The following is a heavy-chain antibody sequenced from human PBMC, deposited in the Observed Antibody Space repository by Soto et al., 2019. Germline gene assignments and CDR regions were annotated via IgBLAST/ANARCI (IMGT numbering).Heavy chain of an antibody. D-gene: IGHD2-15*01. CDR1: GFTFSSYT. J-gene: IGHJ6*02. CDR3: ASPRGGYYYYGLDV. Sequence: EVQVVESGGGLVKPGGSLRLSCAASGFTFSSYTMNWVRQAPGKGLEWVSSIDRSSSYIYYTDSVKGRFTISRDNAKNSLYLQMNSLRAEDTAVYYCASPRGGYYYYGLDVWGQGTTVTVSS. CDR2: IDRSSSYI. V-gene: IGHV3-21*01.